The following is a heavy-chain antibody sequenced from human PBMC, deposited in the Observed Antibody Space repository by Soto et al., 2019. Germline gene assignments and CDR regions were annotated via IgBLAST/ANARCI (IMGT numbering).Heavy chain of an antibody. CDR2: IYYSGST. Sequence: SETLSLTCTVSGGPISIYYWGWIRQPPGKGLEWIGYIYYSGSTNYNPSLKSRVTISVDTSKNQFSLKLSSVTAADTAVYYCARLGGYCSSTSCYRESPQKTMDVWGKGTTVTVSS. V-gene: IGHV4-59*08. J-gene: IGHJ6*03. CDR1: GGPISIYY. D-gene: IGHD2-2*02. CDR3: ARLGGYCSSTSCYRESPQKTMDV.